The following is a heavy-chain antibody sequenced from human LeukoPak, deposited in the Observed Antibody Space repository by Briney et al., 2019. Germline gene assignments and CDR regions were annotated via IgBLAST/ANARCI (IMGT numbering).Heavy chain of an antibody. Sequence: GESLKISCKGSGYSFTSYWIGWVRQMPGKGLELMGIIYPGDSDTRYSPSFQGQVTISADKSISTAYLQWSSLKASDTAMYYCAIPIQHSSDYYYMDVSGKGTTVTVSS. CDR3: AIPIQHSSDYYYMDV. CDR1: GYSFTSYW. V-gene: IGHV5-51*01. CDR2: IYPGDSDT. J-gene: IGHJ6*03. D-gene: IGHD3-22*01.